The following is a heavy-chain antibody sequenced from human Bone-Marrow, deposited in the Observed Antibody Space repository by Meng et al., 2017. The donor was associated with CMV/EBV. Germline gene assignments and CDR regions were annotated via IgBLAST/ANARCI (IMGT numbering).Heavy chain of an antibody. J-gene: IGHJ3*01. CDR1: GFTFSTFA. CDR2: VWSDGSNK. V-gene: IGHV3-33*03. D-gene: IGHD3-16*01. CDR3: AKLGGGGNSHDGFDV. Sequence: GESLKISCAASGFTFSTFAMHWVRQAPGKGLEWVAVVWSDGSNKYYAVSVKGRFTISRDNSMNTLYVQMNSLGCEDTAIYYFAKLGGGGNSHDGFDVWGQGTTVPVSS.